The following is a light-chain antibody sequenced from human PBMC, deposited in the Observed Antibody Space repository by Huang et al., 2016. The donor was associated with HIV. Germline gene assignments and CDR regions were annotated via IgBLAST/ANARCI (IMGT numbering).Light chain of an antibody. CDR1: QSVSRSY. Sequence: EIVLTQSPGTLSLSPGERATLSCRASQSVSRSYVGWYHQKAGQAPRLLIYVASSRAPGIPDRVSGSGSGTDFTLTISRLEHEDFAIYYWQQYESSPWTFGQGTKVEMK. J-gene: IGKJ1*01. V-gene: IGKV3-20*01. CDR3: QQYESSPWT. CDR2: VAS.